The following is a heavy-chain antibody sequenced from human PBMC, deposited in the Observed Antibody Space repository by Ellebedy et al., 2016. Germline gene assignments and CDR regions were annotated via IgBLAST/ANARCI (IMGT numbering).Heavy chain of an antibody. CDR2: INAGNGNT. V-gene: IGHV1-3*01. D-gene: IGHD3-10*01. Sequence: ASVKVSCXASGYTFTSYAMHWVRQAPGQRLEWMGWINAGNGNTKYSQKFQGRVTITRDTSASTAYMELSSLRSEDTAVYYCASSVQTYYYGLVYYYYGIDVWGQGTTVTVSS. CDR3: ASSVQTYYYGLVYYYYGIDV. CDR1: GYTFTSYA. J-gene: IGHJ6*02.